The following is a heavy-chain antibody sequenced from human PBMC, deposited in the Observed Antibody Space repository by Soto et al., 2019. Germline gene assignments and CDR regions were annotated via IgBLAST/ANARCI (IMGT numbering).Heavy chain of an antibody. CDR1: GGTLDDYA. V-gene: IGHV3-9*01. J-gene: IGHJ4*01. CDR2: ISWNSGTI. CDR3: AKDLGSSSWWYYFDS. D-gene: IGHD6-13*01. Sequence: SLILSCSAAGGTLDDYAMHWVRQAPGKGLEWVSGISWNSGTIGYADSVKGRFTISRDNAKNSLYLQMNSLRAEDTALYYCAKDLGSSSWWYYFDSSGHGALVTVSS.